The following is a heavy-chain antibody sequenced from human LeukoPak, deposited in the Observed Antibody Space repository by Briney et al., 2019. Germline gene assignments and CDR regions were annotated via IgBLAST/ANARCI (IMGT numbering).Heavy chain of an antibody. CDR2: INHRGST. CDR3: ARVPRSSSSVDY. J-gene: IGHJ4*02. D-gene: IGHD6-6*01. V-gene: IGHV4-34*01. Sequence: PSETLSLTCAVYGGSFSGYYWSWIRQPPGKGLEWIGEINHRGSTNYNPSLKSRVTISVDTSKNQFSLKLHSETAADTAVYYCARVPRSSSSVDYWGQGTLVTVSS. CDR1: GGSFSGYY.